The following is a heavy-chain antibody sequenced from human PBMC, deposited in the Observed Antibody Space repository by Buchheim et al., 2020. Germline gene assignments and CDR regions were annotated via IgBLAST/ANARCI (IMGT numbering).Heavy chain of an antibody. CDR1: GFTFSSYW. CDR3: ARGEHDFWSGYPRANYYGMDV. V-gene: IGHV3-7*03. Sequence: EVQLVESGGGLVQPGGSLRLSCAASGFTFSSYWMSWVRQAPGKGLEWVANIKQDGSEKYYVDSVKGRFTISRDNAKNSLYLQMNSLRAEDTAVYYCARGEHDFWSGYPRANYYGMDVWGQGTT. J-gene: IGHJ6*02. D-gene: IGHD3-3*01. CDR2: IKQDGSEK.